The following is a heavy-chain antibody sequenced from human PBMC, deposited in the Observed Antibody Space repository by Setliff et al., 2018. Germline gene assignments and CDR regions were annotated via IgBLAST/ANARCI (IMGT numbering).Heavy chain of an antibody. CDR2: IYTSGTT. D-gene: IGHD3-10*01. Sequence: SETLSLTCTVSGGSISGHYWTWIRQPPGKGLEWIGHIYTSGTTNYSPSLKTRVTISTDTSKNQFSLQLTSVTATDTAVYYCARGRLLYMDVWGKGTPVTVSS. CDR1: GGSISGHY. V-gene: IGHV4-4*08. J-gene: IGHJ6*03. CDR3: ARGRLLYMDV.